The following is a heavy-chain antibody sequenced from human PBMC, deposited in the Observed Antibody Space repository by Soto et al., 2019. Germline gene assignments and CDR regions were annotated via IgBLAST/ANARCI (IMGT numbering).Heavy chain of an antibody. J-gene: IGHJ6*02. CDR3: AREGYYGSGSYYPATDPMGMRTYYYGMDV. CDR1: GYTFTSYG. V-gene: IGHV1-18*04. Sequence: ASVKVSCKASGYTFTSYGISWVRQAPGQGLEWMGWISAYNGNTNYAQKLQGRVTMATDTSTSTAYMELRSLRSDDTAVYYCAREGYYGSGSYYPATDPMGMRTYYYGMDVWGQGTTVTVSS. CDR2: ISAYNGNT. D-gene: IGHD3-10*01.